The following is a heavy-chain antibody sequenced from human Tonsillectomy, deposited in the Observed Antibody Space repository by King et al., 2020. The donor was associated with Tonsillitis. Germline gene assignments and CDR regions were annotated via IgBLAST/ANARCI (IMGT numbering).Heavy chain of an antibody. J-gene: IGHJ6*02. CDR3: PRPGGYYYGMDV. CDR1: GFTFSGSD. CDR2: IRSKGNNYAT. Sequence: VQLVESGGGLVQPGGSLKLSCAASGFTFSGSDMHWVRQASGKGLEWVGHIRSKGNNYATAYAASVKGRFTISRDDSKNTAYLRMNSLKTEDTAVYYCPRPGGYYYGMDVWGQGTTVTVSS. V-gene: IGHV3-73*02.